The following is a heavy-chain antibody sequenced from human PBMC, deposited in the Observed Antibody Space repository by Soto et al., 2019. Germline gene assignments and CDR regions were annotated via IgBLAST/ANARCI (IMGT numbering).Heavy chain of an antibody. CDR3: AKEAIVVVVAGRHFDY. CDR2: ISGSGGST. CDR1: GVTFSSYA. D-gene: IGHD2-15*01. J-gene: IGHJ4*02. V-gene: IGHV3-23*01. Sequence: EVQLLESGGGLVQPGGSLRLSCAASGVTFSSYAMSWVRQAPGKGLEWVSAISGSGGSTYYADSVKGRFTISRDNSKNTLYLHMKSLRAEDTAVYYCAKEAIVVVVAGRHFDYWGQGTLATVSS.